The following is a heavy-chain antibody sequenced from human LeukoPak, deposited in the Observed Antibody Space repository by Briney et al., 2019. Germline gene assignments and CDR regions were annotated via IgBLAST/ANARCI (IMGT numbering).Heavy chain of an antibody. J-gene: IGHJ4*02. Sequence: TGGSLRLSCAASGFTFSSYEMNWVRQAPGKGLEWVSYISSSGSTIYYADSVKGRFTISRDNSKNTLYLQMNSLRAEDTAVYYCAKGEYYDSSGYYDYWGQGTLVTVSS. D-gene: IGHD3-22*01. CDR1: GFTFSSYE. V-gene: IGHV3-48*03. CDR2: ISSSGSTI. CDR3: AKGEYYDSSGYYDY.